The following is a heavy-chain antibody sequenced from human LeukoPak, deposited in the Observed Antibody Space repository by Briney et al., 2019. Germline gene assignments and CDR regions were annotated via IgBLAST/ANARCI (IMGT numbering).Heavy chain of an antibody. CDR2: ISSSSSYI. V-gene: IGHV3-21*01. CDR3: ARVRDSSGYYSVYYLDY. D-gene: IGHD3-22*01. J-gene: IGHJ4*02. Sequence: PGGSLRLSCAASGFTFSSYSMNWVRQAPGRGLEWVSSISSSSSYIYYADSVKGRFTISRDNAKNSLYLQMNSLRAEDTAVYYCARVRDSSGYYSVYYLDYWGQGTLVTVSS. CDR1: GFTFSSYS.